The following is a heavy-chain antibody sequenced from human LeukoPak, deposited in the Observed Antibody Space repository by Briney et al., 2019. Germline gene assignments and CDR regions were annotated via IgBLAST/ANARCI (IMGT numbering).Heavy chain of an antibody. Sequence: SVKVSCKASGGPFSNYAINWGRQAPGQGLEWMGGIIPIFGTTNYAQKFQGRVTITADESRSIVYMEVSSLRSEDTAVYYCAKDRGTVGWGQGTLVTVSS. CDR2: IIPIFGTT. CDR1: GGPFSNYA. J-gene: IGHJ4*02. CDR3: AKDRGTVG. V-gene: IGHV1-69*13. D-gene: IGHD3-10*01.